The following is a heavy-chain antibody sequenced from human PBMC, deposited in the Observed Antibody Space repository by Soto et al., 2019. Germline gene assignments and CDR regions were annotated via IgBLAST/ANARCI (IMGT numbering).Heavy chain of an antibody. V-gene: IGHV3-21*01. CDR2: ISSSSSYI. D-gene: IGHD3-3*01. CDR3: ARRIPILEWFQYYYYYYGMDV. J-gene: IGHJ6*02. CDR1: GFTFSSYS. Sequence: PGGSLRLSCAASGFTFSSYSMNWVRQAPGKGLEWVSSISSSSSYIYYADSVKGRFTISRDNAKNSLYLQMNSLRAEDTAVYYCARRIPILEWFQYYYYYYGMDVWGQGTTVTVSS.